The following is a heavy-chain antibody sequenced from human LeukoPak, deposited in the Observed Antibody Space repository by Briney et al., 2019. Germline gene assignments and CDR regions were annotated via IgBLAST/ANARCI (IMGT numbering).Heavy chain of an antibody. CDR1: GYTFTSYA. V-gene: IGHV1-3*01. CDR3: ARLAVAGDFDY. J-gene: IGHJ4*02. Sequence: ASVKVSCKASGYTFTSYAVHWVRQAPGQRLEWMGWINAGNGNTKYSQKFQGRVTITRDTSASTAYMELSSLRSEDTAVYYCARLAVAGDFDYWGQGTLVTVSS. CDR2: INAGNGNT. D-gene: IGHD6-19*01.